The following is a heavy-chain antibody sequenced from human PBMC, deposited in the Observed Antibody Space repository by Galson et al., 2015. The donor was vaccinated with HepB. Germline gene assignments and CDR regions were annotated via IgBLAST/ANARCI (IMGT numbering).Heavy chain of an antibody. CDR2: IFAGGGST. J-gene: IGHJ4*02. Sequence: SVKVSCKASGYTLTNYHFHWVRQAPGQGPEWMGKIFAGGGSTRYAERFQGRGTLTRDSSTSTIYMEVSSLRSDDTAVYYCARETPDTYYFDYWGQGTLVTVSS. CDR3: ARETPDTYYFDY. V-gene: IGHV1-46*01. D-gene: IGHD2-15*01. CDR1: GYTLTNYH.